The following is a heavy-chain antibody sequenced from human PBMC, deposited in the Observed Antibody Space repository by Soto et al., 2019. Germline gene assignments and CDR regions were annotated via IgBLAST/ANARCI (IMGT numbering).Heavy chain of an antibody. V-gene: IGHV1-69*02. Sequence: QVQLVQSGAEVKKPGSSVKVSCKASGGTFSSYTISWVRQAPGQGLEWMGRIIPILGIANYAQKFQGRVTITADKSTSTAYRELTSMRSEDTAVYYCARGRGIAAADDYWGQGTLVTVSS. CDR1: GGTFSSYT. CDR2: IIPILGIA. D-gene: IGHD6-13*01. CDR3: ARGRGIAAADDY. J-gene: IGHJ4*02.